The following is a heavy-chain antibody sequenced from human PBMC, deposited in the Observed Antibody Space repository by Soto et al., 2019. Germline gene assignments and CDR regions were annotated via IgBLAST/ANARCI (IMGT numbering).Heavy chain of an antibody. V-gene: IGHV3-66*01. CDR3: VKGEYYYDSSGYYPFDY. Sequence: GGSLRLSCAASGFTVSSNYMSWVLQAPWKGLEWVSVIYSGGSTYYADSVKGRFTISRDNSKNTQYLQMSSLRADDTAAYYCVKGEYYYDSSGYYPFDYWGQGTLVTVSS. CDR2: IYSGGST. J-gene: IGHJ4*02. D-gene: IGHD3-22*01. CDR1: GFTVSSNY.